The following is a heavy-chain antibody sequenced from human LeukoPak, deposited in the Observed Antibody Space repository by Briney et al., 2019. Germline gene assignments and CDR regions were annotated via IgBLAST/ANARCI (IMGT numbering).Heavy chain of an antibody. CDR2: IYSGGST. Sequence: GGSLRLSCAASGFTVSNNYMSWVRQAPGKGLEWVSVIYSGGSTYYADSVRGRFTISRDNSKNTLYLQMNILRAEDTAVYYCASSRIAAAYFDYWGQGTLVTVSS. CDR1: GFTVSNNY. V-gene: IGHV3-53*01. CDR3: ASSRIAAAYFDY. D-gene: IGHD6-13*01. J-gene: IGHJ4*02.